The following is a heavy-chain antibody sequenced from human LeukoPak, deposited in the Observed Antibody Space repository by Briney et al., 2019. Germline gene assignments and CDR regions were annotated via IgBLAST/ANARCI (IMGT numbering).Heavy chain of an antibody. D-gene: IGHD3/OR15-3a*01. J-gene: IGHJ4*02. Sequence: GGSLRLSCAASGFTFSNYGMHWVRQAPGKGLEWVAVISNDGTNKYHADSVKGRFTFSRDNSKTTLYLQMNSLRTEDTAVYYCAKESTWTGTDTNYFDYWGQGILVTVSS. CDR1: GFTFSNYG. CDR3: AKESTWTGTDTNYFDY. V-gene: IGHV3-30*18. CDR2: ISNDGTNK.